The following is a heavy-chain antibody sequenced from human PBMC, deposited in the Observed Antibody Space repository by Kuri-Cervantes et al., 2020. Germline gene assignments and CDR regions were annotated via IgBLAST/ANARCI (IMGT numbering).Heavy chain of an antibody. J-gene: IGHJ4*02. CDR2: ISSSSSYI. Sequence: GESLKISCAASGFTFSSYSMNWVRQAPGRGLEWVSSISSSSSYIYYADSVKGRFTISRDNSKNTLYLQMNSLRAEDTAVYYCAKDTVVVITPNFDYWGQGTLVTVSS. CDR3: AKDTVVVITPNFDY. CDR1: GFTFSSYS. V-gene: IGHV3-21*04. D-gene: IGHD3-22*01.